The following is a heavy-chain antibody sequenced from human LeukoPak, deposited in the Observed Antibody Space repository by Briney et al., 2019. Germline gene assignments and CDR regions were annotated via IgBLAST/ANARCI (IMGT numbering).Heavy chain of an antibody. V-gene: IGHV4-39*07. Sequence: SETLSLTCTVSGGSISSSSYYWGWIRQPPGKGLEWIGSKYYSGSTYYNPSLKSRVTISVDTSKNQFSLKLSSVTAADTAVYYCARWHYYVGFDYWGQGTLVTVSS. CDR3: ARWHYYVGFDY. J-gene: IGHJ4*02. D-gene: IGHD3-10*02. CDR1: GGSISSSSYY. CDR2: KYYSGST.